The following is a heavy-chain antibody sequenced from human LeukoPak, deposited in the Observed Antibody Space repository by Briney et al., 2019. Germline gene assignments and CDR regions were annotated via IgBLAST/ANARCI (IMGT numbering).Heavy chain of an antibody. V-gene: IGHV1-2*02. CDR1: GYTFTGYY. Sequence: ASVKVSCKASGYTFTGYYMHWVRQAPGQGLEWMGWINPNSGGTNYAQKFQGRVTMTRDTSISTAYMELSRLRSDDTAVYYCASSPSLNPGRGWTYYYDSSGPDGAFDIWGQGTMVTVSS. J-gene: IGHJ3*02. CDR2: INPNSGGT. CDR3: ASSPSLNPGRGWTYYYDSSGPDGAFDI. D-gene: IGHD3-22*01.